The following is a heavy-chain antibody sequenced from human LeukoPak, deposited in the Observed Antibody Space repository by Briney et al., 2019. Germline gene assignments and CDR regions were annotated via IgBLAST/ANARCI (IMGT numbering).Heavy chain of an antibody. V-gene: IGHV3-30*02. D-gene: IGHD3-3*01. CDR3: AKDRVLRFLEWLGHFDY. Sequence: GGSLRLSCAASGFTFSSYGMHWVRQAPGKGLEWVAFIRYDGSNKYYADSVKGRFTISRDNSKNTLYLQMNSLRAEDTAVYYCAKDRVLRFLEWLGHFDYWGQGTLVTVSS. CDR1: GFTFSSYG. J-gene: IGHJ4*02. CDR2: IRYDGSNK.